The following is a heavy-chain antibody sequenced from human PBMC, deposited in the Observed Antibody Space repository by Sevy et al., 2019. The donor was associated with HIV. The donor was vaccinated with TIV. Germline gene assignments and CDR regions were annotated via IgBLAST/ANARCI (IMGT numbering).Heavy chain of an antibody. V-gene: IGHV3-23*01. CDR3: AKKRKSIVGATAGYFQH. CDR1: GFTFSSYA. J-gene: IGHJ1*01. CDR2: ISGSGGST. D-gene: IGHD1-26*01. Sequence: GGSLRLSCAASGFTFSSYAMSWVRQAPGKGQEWVSAISGSGGSTYYADSVKGRFTISRDNSKNALYLQMNSLRAEDTAVYYCAKKRKSIVGATAGYFQHWGQGTLVTVSS.